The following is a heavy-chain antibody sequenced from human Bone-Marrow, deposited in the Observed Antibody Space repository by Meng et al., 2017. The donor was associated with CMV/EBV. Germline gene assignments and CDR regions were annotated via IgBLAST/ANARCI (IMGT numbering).Heavy chain of an antibody. CDR1: GGTFSSYA. J-gene: IGHJ3*02. D-gene: IGHD2-2*01. Sequence: SVKVSCKASGGTFSSYAISWVRQAPGQGLEWMGGIIPIFGTANYAQKFQGRVTITTDESTSTAYMELSSLRSEDTAVYYCVPYCSSTSCPIGAFYIWGQGTMVTFSS. V-gene: IGHV1-69*05. CDR3: VPYCSSTSCPIGAFYI. CDR2: IIPIFGTA.